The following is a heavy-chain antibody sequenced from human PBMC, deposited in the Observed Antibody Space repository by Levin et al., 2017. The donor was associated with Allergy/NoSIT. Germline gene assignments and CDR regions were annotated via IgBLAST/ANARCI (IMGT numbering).Heavy chain of an antibody. D-gene: IGHD2-15*01. J-gene: IGHJ4*02. V-gene: IGHV3-48*02. CDR2: IGSSSGTI. CDR1: GFSFSSYN. Sequence: GGSLRLSCAASGFSFSSYNINWVRQAPGKGLEWVSYIGSSSGTIYYADSVRGRFTISRDNAKNSLYLQMNSLRDEDTAVYYCARDSCGGGNGDILFDYWGQGTLVTVSS. CDR3: ARDSCGGGNGDILFDY.